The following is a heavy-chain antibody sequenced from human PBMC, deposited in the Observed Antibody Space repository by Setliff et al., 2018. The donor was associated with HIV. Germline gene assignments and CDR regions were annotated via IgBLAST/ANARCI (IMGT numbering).Heavy chain of an antibody. CDR3: ATGEMATTRGWFFDN. D-gene: IGHD3-16*01. J-gene: IGHJ4*02. V-gene: IGHV1-69*13. CDR1: GGTLSGHA. Sequence: GASVKVSCKASGGTLSGHAISWVRQAPGQGLEWMGGIIPIFGSANHAQKFKDRVTITADESTNTVYMELSSLRSEDTAVYYCATGEMATTRGWFFDNWGQGTLVTVSS. CDR2: IIPIFGSA.